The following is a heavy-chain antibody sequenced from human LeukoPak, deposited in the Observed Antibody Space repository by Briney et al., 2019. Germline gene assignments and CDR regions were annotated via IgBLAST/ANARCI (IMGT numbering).Heavy chain of an antibody. CDR1: GFTFSSYA. J-gene: IGHJ4*02. V-gene: IGHV4-34*01. Sequence: LRLSCAASGFTFSSYAMSWVRQAPGKGLEWIGEINHSGSTNYNPSLKSRVTISVDTSKNQLSLKLSSVTAADTAVYYCARGRRLWGVTLIDYWGQGTLVTVSS. CDR2: INHSGST. D-gene: IGHD2-21*02. CDR3: ARGRRLWGVTLIDY.